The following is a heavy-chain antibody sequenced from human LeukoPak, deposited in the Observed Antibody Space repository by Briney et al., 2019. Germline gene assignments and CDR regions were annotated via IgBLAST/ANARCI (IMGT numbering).Heavy chain of an antibody. V-gene: IGHV4-31*03. Sequence: SETLSLTCTVSGGSISSGGYYWSWIRQHPGKGLEWIGYIYYSGSTYYNPSLKSRVTISVDTSKNQFSLKLSSVTAADTAVYYCASTRFRGPVDYWGQGTLVTVSS. CDR3: ASTRFRGPVDY. J-gene: IGHJ4*02. CDR1: GGSISSGGYY. CDR2: IYYSGST. D-gene: IGHD1-14*01.